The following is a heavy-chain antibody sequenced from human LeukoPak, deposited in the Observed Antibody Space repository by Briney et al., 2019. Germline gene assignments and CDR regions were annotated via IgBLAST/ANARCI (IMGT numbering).Heavy chain of an antibody. CDR1: GGSLSSSDYF. J-gene: IGHJ4*02. CDR3: ARLQFRGSDGGDY. V-gene: IGHV4-39*01. Sequence: PSETLSLTCTVSGGSLSSSDYFWGWIRQPPEKGLEWIGSISHNRGTHYNPSLKSRLTVAVDTSKNQFSLRLSSVTAADTAVYYCARLQFRGSDGGDYWGRGTLVTVSS. D-gene: IGHD3-10*01. CDR2: ISHNRGT.